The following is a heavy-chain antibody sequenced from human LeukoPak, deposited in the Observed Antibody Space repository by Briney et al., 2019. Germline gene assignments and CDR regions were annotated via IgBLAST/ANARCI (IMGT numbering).Heavy chain of an antibody. CDR3: AKNPWYYYDSSGYLHYFDY. CDR1: GFTFGSYA. J-gene: IGHJ4*02. D-gene: IGHD3-22*01. Sequence: GSLRLSCAASGFTFGSYAMSWVRQAPGKGLEWVSAISAGGDRTYYADSVKGRFTISRDNSKNTLYLQMNSLRAEDTAVYYCAKNPWYYYDSSGYLHYFDYWGQGTLVTVSS. V-gene: IGHV3-23*01. CDR2: ISAGGDRT.